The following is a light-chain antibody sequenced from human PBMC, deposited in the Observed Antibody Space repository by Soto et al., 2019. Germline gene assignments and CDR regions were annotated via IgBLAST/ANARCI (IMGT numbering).Light chain of an antibody. V-gene: IGKV1-39*01. CDR2: AAS. J-gene: IGKJ1*01. CDR1: QSISNY. CDR3: QQSYSTPRT. Sequence: DIQMTQSPSPLSASVGDRVTITCRASQSISNYLNWYQQKPGKAPKLLMYAASSLQSGVPSRFSGSGSGTDFTLAISSLQPDDFATSYGQQSYSTPRTFGQGTKVVIK.